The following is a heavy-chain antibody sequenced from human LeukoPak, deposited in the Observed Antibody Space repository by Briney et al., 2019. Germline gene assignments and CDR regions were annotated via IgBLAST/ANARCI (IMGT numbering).Heavy chain of an antibody. V-gene: IGHV1-2*02. CDR2: INPNSGGT. CDR3: AREAITIFALVRTQTTKGPHRFDP. J-gene: IGHJ5*02. Sequence: GASVKVSCKASGYTFTDYYMHWVRQAPGQGLEWMGWINPNSGGTNYAQKFQGRVTMTRDTSISTAYMELSRLRSDDTAVYYCAREAITIFALVRTQTTKGPHRFDPWGQGTLVTVSS. D-gene: IGHD3-3*01. CDR1: GYTFTDYY.